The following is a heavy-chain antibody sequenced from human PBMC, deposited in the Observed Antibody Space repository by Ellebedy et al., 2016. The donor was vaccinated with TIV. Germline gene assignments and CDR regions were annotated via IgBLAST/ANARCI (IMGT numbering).Heavy chain of an antibody. CDR2: IDHTGST. Sequence: SETLSLXXTVAGGSVKSYYWSWIRQPPGKGLEWIGYIDHTGSTTYNPSLQSRLNMSVDTSKNQFSLNLSSVTAADTALYYWARVWFNSGFEPWGQGNLVAVSS. CDR1: GGSVKSYY. V-gene: IGHV4-59*02. D-gene: IGHD2/OR15-2a*01. CDR3: ARVWFNSGFEP. J-gene: IGHJ5*02.